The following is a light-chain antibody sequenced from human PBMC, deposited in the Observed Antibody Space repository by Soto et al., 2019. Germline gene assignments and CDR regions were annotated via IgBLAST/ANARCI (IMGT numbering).Light chain of an antibody. CDR3: CSYAGGDIFV. J-gene: IGLJ1*01. CDR1: SSDVGRYNY. V-gene: IGLV2-11*01. Sequence: QSVLPQPRSVSGSPGQSVTLSCTGTSSDVGRYNYVSLYQQHPGKAPKLIIYDVTKRPSGFPDRFSGSKSGNTASLTISGLQAEDEVDYYCCSYAGGDIFVFGTGNKGTVL. CDR2: DVT.